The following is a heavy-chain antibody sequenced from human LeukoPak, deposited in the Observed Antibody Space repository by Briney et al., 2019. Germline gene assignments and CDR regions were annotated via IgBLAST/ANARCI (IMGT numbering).Heavy chain of an antibody. V-gene: IGHV6-1*01. CDR3: GRADYGGNYYYGMDV. Sequence: QTLSHTSVNSRDTLSTTSTSSNSIRQPASSCIEWLVRTYYRSKWYTDYATSVKSRITIRSETSKNQFSLHLSSMTPEDTAVYYCGRADYGGNYYYGMDVWGQGTTVTVSS. D-gene: IGHD4-23*01. J-gene: IGHJ6*02. CDR2: TYYRSKWYT. CDR1: RDTLSTTSTS.